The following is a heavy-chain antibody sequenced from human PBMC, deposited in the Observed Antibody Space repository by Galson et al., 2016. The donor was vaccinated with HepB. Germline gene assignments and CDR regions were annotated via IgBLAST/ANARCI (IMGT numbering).Heavy chain of an antibody. CDR3: ARDRGYYSHFDS. Sequence: SVKVSCKASGYPYISYGINWVRQAPGEGLEWVGIINPSGGSTGYAQKFQGRVTMTRDKSTSIVYMDLTRLRSEDTAVYYCARDRGYYSHFDSWGQGTLVTVSS. CDR2: INPSGGST. J-gene: IGHJ4*02. V-gene: IGHV1-46*01. D-gene: IGHD1-26*01. CDR1: GYPYISYG.